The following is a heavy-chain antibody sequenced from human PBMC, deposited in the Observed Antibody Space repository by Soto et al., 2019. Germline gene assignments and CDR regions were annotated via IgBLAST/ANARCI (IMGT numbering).Heavy chain of an antibody. CDR3: ARGVTQIDY. V-gene: IGHV1-18*01. J-gene: IGHJ4*02. CDR2: ISAYNGNT. Sequence: QVQLVQSGAEVKKPGASVKVSCKTSGYTFTNFGISWVRQAPGQGLEWMGWISAYNGNTNYAQNFQGRVTMTTDTPTCTGYMEERSLRSYDTAVYYFARGVTQIDYGGRGTRFTVSS. D-gene: IGHD2-21*02. CDR1: GYTFTNFG.